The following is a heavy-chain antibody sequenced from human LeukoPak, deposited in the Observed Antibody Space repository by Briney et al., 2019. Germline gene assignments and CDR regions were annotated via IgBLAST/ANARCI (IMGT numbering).Heavy chain of an antibody. CDR1: GGSIGSYY. CDR3: ARVGYSSSWFRERGYYFDY. J-gene: IGHJ4*02. Sequence: SETLSLTCTVSGGSIGSYYWSWIRQPPGKGLEWIGYIYYSGSTNYNPSLKSRVTISVDTSKNQFSLKLSSVTAADTAVYYCARVGYSSSWFRERGYYFDYWGQGTLVTVSS. D-gene: IGHD6-13*01. CDR2: IYYSGST. V-gene: IGHV4-59*01.